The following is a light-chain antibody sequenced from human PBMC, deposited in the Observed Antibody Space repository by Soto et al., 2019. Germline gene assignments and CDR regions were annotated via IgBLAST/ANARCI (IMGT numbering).Light chain of an antibody. CDR3: IGQKGANTYV. CDR2: EVS. CDR1: SSDDALYRY. V-gene: IGLV2-14*01. J-gene: IGLJ1*01. Sequence: QSVLTQPASVSGSPGQSITISCTGTSSDDALYRYVSWFQQHPGKAPKLLIYEVSKRPSGVPIRFSGSRSDKTASLTISGPQAEDEADYYCIGQKGANTYVFGTGTKVTVL.